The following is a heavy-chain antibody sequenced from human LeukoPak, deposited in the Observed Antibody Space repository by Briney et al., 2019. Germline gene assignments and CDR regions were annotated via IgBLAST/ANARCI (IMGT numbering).Heavy chain of an antibody. CDR2: IYYSGST. D-gene: IGHD3-10*01. Sequence: PSETLSLTCTVSGGSISSGGYYWSWIRQHPGKGLEWIGYIYYSGSTYYNPSLKSRVTISVDTSKNQFSLKLSSVTAADTAVYYCARGVYGSGSYYWDYWGQGTLVTVSS. CDR1: GGSISSGGYY. CDR3: ARGVYGSGSYYWDY. V-gene: IGHV4-31*03. J-gene: IGHJ4*02.